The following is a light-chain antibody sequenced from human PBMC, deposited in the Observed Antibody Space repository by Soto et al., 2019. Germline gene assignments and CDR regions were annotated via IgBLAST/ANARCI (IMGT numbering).Light chain of an antibody. Sequence: DIQMTQSPSTLSASVGDRVTITCRASQSISSWLAWYQQKPGKAPKLLIYKASSLESGVPSRFSGSGSGTEFTLTISSLQPDDFATYDGQQYKSYPWTFGQGTKGEIK. V-gene: IGKV1-5*03. CDR3: QQYKSYPWT. CDR1: QSISSW. J-gene: IGKJ1*01. CDR2: KAS.